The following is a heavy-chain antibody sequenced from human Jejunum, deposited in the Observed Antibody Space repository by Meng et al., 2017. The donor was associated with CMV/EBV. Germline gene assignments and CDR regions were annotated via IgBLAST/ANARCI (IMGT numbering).Heavy chain of an antibody. CDR2: IWSDGSSQ. D-gene: IGHD4/OR15-4a*01. Sequence: SGFTFRTSLMHWVRQAPGKGLEWVAVIWSDGSSQYYAGSVEGGFTISRDNSKNTLYLQMNSLRVEDTAVYYCAKGMSWGTNSYHFDLWGRGSLVTVSS. CDR1: GFTFRTSL. CDR3: AKGMSWGTNSYHFDL. V-gene: IGHV3-33*06. J-gene: IGHJ2*01.